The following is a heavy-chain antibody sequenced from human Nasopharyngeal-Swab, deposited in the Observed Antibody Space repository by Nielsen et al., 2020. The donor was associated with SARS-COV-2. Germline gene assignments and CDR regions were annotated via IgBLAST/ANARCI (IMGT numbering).Heavy chain of an antibody. D-gene: IGHD2-15*01. V-gene: IGHV1-18*01. J-gene: IGHJ3*02. Sequence: ASVKVFCKASGYTFTDYGISWVRQAPGQGLEWMGWLSAYNGNTNYAQRVQGRVTMTTDTSTSTAYMELRSLRSDDTAVYYCARERRGGYHDAFDIWGQGTMVTVSS. CDR1: GYTFTDYG. CDR3: ARERRGGYHDAFDI. CDR2: LSAYNGNT.